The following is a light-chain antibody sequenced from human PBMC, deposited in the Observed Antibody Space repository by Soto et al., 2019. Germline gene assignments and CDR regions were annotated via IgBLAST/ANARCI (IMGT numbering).Light chain of an antibody. Sequence: QSVLTQPASMSGSPGQSITISCTGTSNDVGGYNYVSWYQQHPGKAPKLMIFEVSNRPSGVSNRFSGSKSGKTASLTISGLQAEDEAYYYCCSYTSTNSRVFGGGTKLTVL. J-gene: IGLJ3*02. CDR2: EVS. CDR3: CSYTSTNSRV. V-gene: IGLV2-14*01. CDR1: SNDVGGYNY.